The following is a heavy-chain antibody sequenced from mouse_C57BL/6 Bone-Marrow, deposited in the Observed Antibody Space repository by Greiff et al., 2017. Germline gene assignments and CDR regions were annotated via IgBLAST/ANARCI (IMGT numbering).Heavy chain of an antibody. V-gene: IGHV3-6*01. J-gene: IGHJ3*01. D-gene: IGHD3-2*02. CDR2: ISYDGSN. CDR1: GYSITSGYY. Sequence: EVQLQESGPGLVKPSQSLSLTCSVTGYSITSGYYWNWIRQFPGNKLEWMGYISYDGSNNYNPSLKNRISITRDTSKNQFFLKLNSVTTEDTATYYCARRRLRLGAYWGQGTLVTVSA. CDR3: ARRRLRLGAY.